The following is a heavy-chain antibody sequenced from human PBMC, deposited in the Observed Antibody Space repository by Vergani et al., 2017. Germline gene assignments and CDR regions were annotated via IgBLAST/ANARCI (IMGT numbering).Heavy chain of an antibody. CDR1: GFTFDDYA. CDR3: AKDMGASLNYFDY. Sequence: EVQLVESGGGLVQPGRSLRLSCAASGFTFDDYAMHWVRQAPGKGLEWVSGISWNSGSIGYADSVKGRFTISRDNAKNSLYLQMNSLRAEDTALYYCAKDMGASLNYFDYWGQGTLVTVSS. D-gene: IGHD3-16*01. V-gene: IGHV3-9*01. CDR2: ISWNSGSI. J-gene: IGHJ4*02.